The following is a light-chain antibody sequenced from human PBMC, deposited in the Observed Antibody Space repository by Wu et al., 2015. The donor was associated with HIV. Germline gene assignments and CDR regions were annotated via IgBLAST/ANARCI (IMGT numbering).Light chain of an antibody. CDR1: QSVSNKY. V-gene: IGKV3-20*01. Sequence: EIVLTQSPGTLSLSPGERATLSCRASQSVSNKYLSWYQQKPGQAPRLLIYGASTRATGIPDRFSGSESGTDFTLTISRLESEDFAVYYCQQYGSYGLRFGGGPGGD. CDR3: QQYGSYGLR. CDR2: GAS. J-gene: IGKJ4*01.